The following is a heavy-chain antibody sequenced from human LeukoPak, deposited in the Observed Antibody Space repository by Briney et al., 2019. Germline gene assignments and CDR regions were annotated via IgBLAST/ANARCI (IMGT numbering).Heavy chain of an antibody. D-gene: IGHD5-18*01. Sequence: SGGSLRLSCAASGFTFADYGMSWVRQAPGKGLEWVSGIKWDGVNTGYADSVKGRFTISRDTTKNSLYLQMNSLRPEDTAVYDCERDPREYSSYYFDYWGQGTLVTVSS. J-gene: IGHJ4*02. V-gene: IGHV3-20*01. CDR3: ERDPREYSSYYFDY. CDR1: GFTFADYG. CDR2: IKWDGVNT.